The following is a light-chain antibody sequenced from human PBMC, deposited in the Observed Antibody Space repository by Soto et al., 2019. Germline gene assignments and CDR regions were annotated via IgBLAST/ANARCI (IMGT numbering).Light chain of an antibody. CDR2: LSSDGSH. V-gene: IGLV4-69*01. CDR1: SGHSSYA. Sequence: QSVLTQSPSASASLGASVKLTCTLSSGHSSYAIAWHQQQPETGPRYLMKLSSDGSHSKGDGIPDRFSGSSSGAERYLTISSLHSEDDADYYCQTWDTGARVVFGGGTKVTVL. CDR3: QTWDTGARVV. J-gene: IGLJ2*01.